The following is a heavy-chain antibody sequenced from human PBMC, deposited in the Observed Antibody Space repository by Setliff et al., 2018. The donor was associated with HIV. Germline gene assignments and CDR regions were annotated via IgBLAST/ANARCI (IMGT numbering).Heavy chain of an antibody. CDR2: VFHSGSA. D-gene: IGHD3-10*01. CDR1: GGPLNSRNW. CDR3: ARDHVFGSRTGFDS. J-gene: IGHJ5*01. Sequence: SETLSLTCAVSGGPLNSRNWWSWVRQPPGKGLEWIGEVFHSGSANSNASLRSRVMISVDTSKNQFSLKLSAVTAADTAVYYCARDHVFGSRTGFDSWGPGILVTVSS. V-gene: IGHV4-4*02.